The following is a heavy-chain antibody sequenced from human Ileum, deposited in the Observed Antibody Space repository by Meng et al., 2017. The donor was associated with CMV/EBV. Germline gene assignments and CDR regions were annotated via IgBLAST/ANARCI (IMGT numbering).Heavy chain of an antibody. Sequence: QVQLEESGPGLVKPSETLSLTCTVSGGSISGGGYSWTWIRQPPGKGREWIGYMWHTGATYYNPSLKSRVTISVDRSKNQFSLNLNSVTAADTAVYYCARGSGYTYGYDYWGQGTLVTVSS. CDR3: ARGSGYTYGYDY. J-gene: IGHJ4*02. V-gene: IGHV4-30-2*01. CDR2: MWHTGAT. D-gene: IGHD5-18*01. CDR1: GGSISGGGYS.